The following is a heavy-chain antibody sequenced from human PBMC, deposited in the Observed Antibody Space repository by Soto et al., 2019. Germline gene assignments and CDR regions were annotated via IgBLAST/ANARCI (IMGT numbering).Heavy chain of an antibody. Sequence: QVQLQESGPGLVKPSETLSLTCTVSGGSISSYYWSWIRQPAGKGLEWIGRIYTSGSTNYNPSLKSRVTMSVATSKNQFSLKLSSVPAADTAVYYCARIHDYGDSLSYYYGMDVWGQGTTVTVSS. CDR3: ARIHDYGDSLSYYYGMDV. CDR1: GGSISSYY. V-gene: IGHV4-4*07. J-gene: IGHJ6*02. CDR2: IYTSGST. D-gene: IGHD4-17*01.